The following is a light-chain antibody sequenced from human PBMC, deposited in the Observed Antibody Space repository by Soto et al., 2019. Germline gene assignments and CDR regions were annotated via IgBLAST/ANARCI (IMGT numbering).Light chain of an antibody. CDR1: SGHSTYI. CDR2: LDRSGSY. V-gene: IGLV4-60*02. J-gene: IGLJ3*02. CDR3: ETWYSNTHKV. Sequence: QPVLTQSSSASTSLGSSVKLTCILSSGHSTYIIAWHQQQPGKAPRFLMTLDRSGSYNRGSGAPDRFSGSSSGAHRYLTISNLQFEDEGDYYCETWYSNTHKVFGGGTQRTVL.